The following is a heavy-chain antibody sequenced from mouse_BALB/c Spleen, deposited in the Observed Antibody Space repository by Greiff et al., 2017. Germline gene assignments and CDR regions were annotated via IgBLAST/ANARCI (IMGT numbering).Heavy chain of an antibody. Sequence: VKLVESGPGLVAPSQSLSITCTVSGFSLTSYGVHWVRQPPGKGLEWLGVIWAGGSTNYNSALMSRLSISKDNSKSQVFLKMNSLQTDDTAMYYCARENDGNYYAMDYWGQGTSVTVSS. CDR2: IWAGGST. CDR1: GFSLTSYG. D-gene: IGHD2-12*01. CDR3: ARENDGNYYAMDY. J-gene: IGHJ4*01. V-gene: IGHV2-9*02.